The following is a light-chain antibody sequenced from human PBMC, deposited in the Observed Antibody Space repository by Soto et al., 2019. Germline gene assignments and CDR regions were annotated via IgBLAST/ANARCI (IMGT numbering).Light chain of an antibody. J-gene: IGLJ1*01. V-gene: IGLV2-14*03. CDR2: DVT. CDR1: SSDVGGFNY. CDR3: NAYTSSSTHV. Sequence: QSALTQPASVSGSPGQAITISCTGTSSDVGGFNYVSLYQHHPGKAPKLMLYDVTTRPPGVSDRLSGYQSGDTASLTISGHQAEDEADYYCNAYTSSSTHVFGTGPKLNVL.